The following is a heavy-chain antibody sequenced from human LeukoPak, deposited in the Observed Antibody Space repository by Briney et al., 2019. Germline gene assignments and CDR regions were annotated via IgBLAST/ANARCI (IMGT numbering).Heavy chain of an antibody. CDR1: GFSISSGYY. V-gene: IGHV4-38-2*02. CDR2: IHHSGST. Sequence: SETLSLTCTVSGFSISSGYYWGWIRQPPGKGLDWIGSIHHSGSTYYNASLKSRVTISVDTSRNQFSLKLSSVTAADTAVYYCARDQGGNPIDYWGQGTLVTVSS. D-gene: IGHD4-23*01. J-gene: IGHJ4*02. CDR3: ARDQGGNPIDY.